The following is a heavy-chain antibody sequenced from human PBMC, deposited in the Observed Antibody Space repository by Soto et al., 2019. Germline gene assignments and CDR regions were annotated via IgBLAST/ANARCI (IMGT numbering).Heavy chain of an antibody. CDR1: GYTFTSYG. J-gene: IGHJ6*02. CDR2: ISAYNGNT. V-gene: IGHV1-18*01. Sequence: QVQLVQSGAEVKKPGASVKVSCKASGYTFTSYGISWVRQAPEQGLEWMGWISAYNGNTNYAQKLQGRVTMTTDTSTSTAYMELRSLRSDDTAVYYCARVYSNYYYYYGMDVWGQGTTVTVSS. D-gene: IGHD4-4*01. CDR3: ARVYSNYYYYYGMDV.